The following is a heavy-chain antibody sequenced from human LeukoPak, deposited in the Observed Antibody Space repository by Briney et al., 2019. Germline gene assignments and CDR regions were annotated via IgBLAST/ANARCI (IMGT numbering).Heavy chain of an antibody. J-gene: IGHJ4*02. CDR2: MNPNSGNT. CDR1: GFTFTSYD. CDR3: ARGRRDSRQFDY. Sequence: ASVKVSCKASGFTFTSYDINWVRQATGQGLEWMGWMNPNSGNTGYAQKFQDRVTMTRNTSMSTAYMELSLLRSEDTAVYYCARGRRDSRQFDYWGQGALVTVSS. D-gene: IGHD3-10*01. V-gene: IGHV1-8*01.